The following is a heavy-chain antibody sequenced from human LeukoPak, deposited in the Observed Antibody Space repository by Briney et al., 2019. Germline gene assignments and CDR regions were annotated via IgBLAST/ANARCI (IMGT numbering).Heavy chain of an antibody. Sequence: SQTLSLTCTVSGGSISSSNYYWSWIRQPAGKGLEWIGRIYTSGTTNYNPSLKSRVTISIDTSKNQFSLKLSSVTAADTAVYYCARDTHYGSGSYPTSNWFDPWGQGTLVTVSS. D-gene: IGHD3-10*01. CDR1: GGSISSSNYY. V-gene: IGHV4-61*02. CDR3: ARDTHYGSGSYPTSNWFDP. J-gene: IGHJ5*02. CDR2: IYTSGTT.